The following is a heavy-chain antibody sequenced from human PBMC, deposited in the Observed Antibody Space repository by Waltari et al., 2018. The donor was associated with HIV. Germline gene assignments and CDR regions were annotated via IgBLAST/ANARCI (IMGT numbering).Heavy chain of an antibody. D-gene: IGHD6-13*01. CDR1: GLTFSNYG. V-gene: IGHV3-23*01. CDR3: VKEHQYSHTWYSYYGMDV. CDR2: SSVSGGNT. J-gene: IGHJ6*02. Sequence: EVQLLESGGGLVQNGGSLRLSCAASGLTFSNYGLKRVRQAPGKGLEWVSASSVSGGNTYYADSLKGRFTISRDNSKNTLYLQMNSLRAEDTAVYFCVKEHQYSHTWYSYYGMDVWGQGTTVTVSS.